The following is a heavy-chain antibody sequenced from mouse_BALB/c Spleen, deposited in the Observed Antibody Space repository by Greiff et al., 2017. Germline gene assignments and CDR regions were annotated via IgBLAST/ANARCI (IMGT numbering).Heavy chain of an antibody. D-gene: IGHD2-4*01. CDR3: TRPPYYDSY. Sequence: EVQLVESGGGLVQPGGSMKLSCVASGFTFSNYWMNWVRQSPEKGLEWVAEIRLKSNNYATHYAESVKGRFTISRDDSKSSVYLQMNNLRAEDTGIYYCTRPPYYDSYWGQGTTLTVSS. CDR1: GFTFSNYW. V-gene: IGHV6-6*02. CDR2: IRLKSNNYAT. J-gene: IGHJ2*01.